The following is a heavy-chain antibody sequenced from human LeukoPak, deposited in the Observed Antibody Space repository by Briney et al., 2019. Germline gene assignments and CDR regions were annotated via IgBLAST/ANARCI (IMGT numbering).Heavy chain of an antibody. CDR1: GFTFSNYA. J-gene: IGHJ4*02. CDR3: AKYYGEAYFDY. CDR2: ISGSGSNT. Sequence: GGSLRLSCAASGFTFSNYAMTWVRQAPGKGLEWVSVISGSGSNTDYADSVKGRFTISRDNSKNTLSLQMNSLRAEDTAIYYCAKYYGEAYFDYWGQGTLVTVSS. V-gene: IGHV3-23*01. D-gene: IGHD4-17*01.